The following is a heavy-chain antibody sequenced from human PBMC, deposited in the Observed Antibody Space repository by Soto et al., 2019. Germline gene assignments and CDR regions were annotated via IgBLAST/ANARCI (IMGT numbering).Heavy chain of an antibody. CDR2: IKSKTDGGTT. CDR1: GFTFSNAW. J-gene: IGHJ4*02. D-gene: IGHD6-6*01. Sequence: GGSLRLSCAASGFTFSNAWMSWVRQAPGKGLEWVGRIKSKTDGGTTDYAAPVEGRFTISRDDSKNTLYLQMNSLKTEDTAVYYCTTLYIAAPESPRRGDDYWGQGTLVTVSS. CDR3: TTLYIAAPESPRRGDDY. V-gene: IGHV3-15*01.